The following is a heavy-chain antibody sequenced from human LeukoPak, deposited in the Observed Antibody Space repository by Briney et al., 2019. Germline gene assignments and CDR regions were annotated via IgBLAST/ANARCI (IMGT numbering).Heavy chain of an antibody. V-gene: IGHV3-23*01. D-gene: IGHD3-22*01. CDR2: ISGSGGST. J-gene: IGHJ4*02. CDR3: AKVRSVHYYDSSGYYWGFDY. CDR1: GFTFSSYA. Sequence: GGSLRLSCAASGFTFSSYAMSRVRQAPGKGLEWVSAISGSGGSTYYADSVKGRFTISRDNSKNTLYLQMNSLRAEDTAVYYCAKVRSVHYYDSSGYYWGFDYWGQGTLVTVSS.